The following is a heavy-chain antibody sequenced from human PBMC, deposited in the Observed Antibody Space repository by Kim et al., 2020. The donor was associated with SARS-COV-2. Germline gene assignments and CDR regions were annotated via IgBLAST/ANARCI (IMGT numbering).Heavy chain of an antibody. J-gene: IGHJ6*02. CDR3: ARDQSYYFYGMDV. Sequence: YNPAVESRVTISVGTYKNLFSWRLSSLTAADTAIYYCARDQSYYFYGMDVWGQGTTVTVSS. V-gene: IGHV4-31*02.